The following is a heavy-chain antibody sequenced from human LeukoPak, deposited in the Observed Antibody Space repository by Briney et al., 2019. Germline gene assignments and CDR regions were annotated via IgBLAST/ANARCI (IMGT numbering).Heavy chain of an antibody. CDR3: ARDRGVRYFDWLSPAYGMDV. Sequence: ASVKVSCKASGYTFTSYGICWVRQAPGQGLEWMGWISASNGNTNYAQKLQGRVTMTTDTSTSTAYMELRSLRSDDTAVYYCARDRGVRYFDWLSPAYGMDVWGKGTTVTVSS. CDR1: GYTFTSYG. J-gene: IGHJ6*04. V-gene: IGHV1-18*04. D-gene: IGHD3-9*01. CDR2: ISASNGNT.